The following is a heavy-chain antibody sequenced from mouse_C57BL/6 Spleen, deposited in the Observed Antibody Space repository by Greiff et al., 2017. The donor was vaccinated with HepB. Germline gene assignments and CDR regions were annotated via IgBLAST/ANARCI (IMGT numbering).Heavy chain of an antibody. Sequence: DVKLQESGPGLAKPSQTLSLTCSVTGYSITSDYWNWIRKFPGNTLEYMGYISYSGSTYYNPSLKSRISITRDTSKNQYYLQLNSVTTEDTATYYCARLSTTVVRGYFDVWGTGTTVTVSS. J-gene: IGHJ1*03. D-gene: IGHD1-1*01. V-gene: IGHV3-8*01. CDR1: GYSITSDY. CDR2: ISYSGST. CDR3: ARLSTTVVRGYFDV.